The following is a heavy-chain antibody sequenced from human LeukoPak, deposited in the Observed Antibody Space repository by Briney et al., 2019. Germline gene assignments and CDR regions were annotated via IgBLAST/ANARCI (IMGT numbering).Heavy chain of an antibody. Sequence: ASVKVSCKASGYTFTSYYMHWVRQAPGQGLEWMGIINPSGGSTSYAQKFQGRVTMTRDTSTSTVYMELSSLRSEDTAVYYCARDLGIAAAGYYYYYYMDVWDKGTTVTVSS. CDR2: INPSGGST. CDR3: ARDLGIAAAGYYYYYYMDV. CDR1: GYTFTSYY. J-gene: IGHJ6*03. V-gene: IGHV1-46*01. D-gene: IGHD6-13*01.